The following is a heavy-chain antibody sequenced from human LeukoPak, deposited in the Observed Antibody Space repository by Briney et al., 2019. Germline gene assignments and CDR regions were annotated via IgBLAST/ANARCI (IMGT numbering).Heavy chain of an antibody. Sequence: GGSLRLSCAASGFTFSSYAMHWVRQAPGKGLEWVAVISYDGSNKYYADSVKGRFTISRDNSKNTLYLQMNSLRAEDTAVYYCARNMYSSSWYENWFDPWGQGTLVTVSS. CDR3: ARNMYSSSWYENWFDP. J-gene: IGHJ5*02. V-gene: IGHV3-30*04. D-gene: IGHD6-13*01. CDR2: ISYDGSNK. CDR1: GFTFSSYA.